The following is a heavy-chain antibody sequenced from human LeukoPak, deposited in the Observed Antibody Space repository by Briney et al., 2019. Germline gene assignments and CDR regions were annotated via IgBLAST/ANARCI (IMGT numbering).Heavy chain of an antibody. CDR3: AREGRNWNDLDY. Sequence: PGGSLRRSCAASGFTFTSYEMNWVRQAPGKGLEWVSYISSSGGTIHYADSVKGRFTISRDNAKNSLYLRMNNLRAEDTALYYCAREGRNWNDLDYWGQGTLVTVSS. CDR1: GFTFTSYE. J-gene: IGHJ4*02. V-gene: IGHV3-48*03. CDR2: ISSSGGTI. D-gene: IGHD1-20*01.